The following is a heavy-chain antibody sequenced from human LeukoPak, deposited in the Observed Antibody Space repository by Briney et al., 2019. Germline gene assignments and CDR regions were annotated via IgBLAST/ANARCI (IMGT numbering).Heavy chain of an antibody. CDR2: ISDSGEST. D-gene: IGHD6-13*01. V-gene: IGHV3-23*01. CDR1: GFTFHSYA. J-gene: IGHJ4*02. Sequence: GGSLRLSCAASGFTFHSYAMTWVRQAPGKGLEWVSGISDSGESTNYADSVKGRFTISRDHSKNTLYLQMSSLRAEDTAVYYCAKPLAVYSTLAEDYWGQGTLVTVSS. CDR3: AKPLAVYSTLAEDY.